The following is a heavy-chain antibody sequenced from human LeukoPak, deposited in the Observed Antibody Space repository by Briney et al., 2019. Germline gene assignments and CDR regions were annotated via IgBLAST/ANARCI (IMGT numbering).Heavy chain of an antibody. Sequence: PSETLSLTCTVSDYSISSGYGYYWGWIRQPPGKGLEWIGNIYHSGITYYNPSLKSRVTISVDTSKNQFSLKLSSVTAADTAVYYCARVLWFGDWGQGTLVTVSS. V-gene: IGHV4-38-2*02. CDR3: ARVLWFGD. CDR2: IYHSGIT. J-gene: IGHJ4*02. CDR1: DYSISSGYGYY. D-gene: IGHD3-10*01.